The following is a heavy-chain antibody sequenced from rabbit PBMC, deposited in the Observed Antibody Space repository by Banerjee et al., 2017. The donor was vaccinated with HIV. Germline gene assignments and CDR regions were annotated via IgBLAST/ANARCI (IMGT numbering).Heavy chain of an antibody. CDR1: GFSFSNKYV. CDR2: IYTSGAST. J-gene: IGHJ4*01. CDR3: ARDLAGVIGWNFNL. V-gene: IGHV1S43*01. D-gene: IGHD4-1*01. Sequence: QQQLEESGGDLVKPEGSLTLTCTASGFSFSNKYVMCWVRQAPGKGLELIACIYTSGASTWYASWVNGRFTISRSTSLNTVDLKVTSLTVADTATYFSARDLAGVIGWNFNLWGQGTLVTVS.